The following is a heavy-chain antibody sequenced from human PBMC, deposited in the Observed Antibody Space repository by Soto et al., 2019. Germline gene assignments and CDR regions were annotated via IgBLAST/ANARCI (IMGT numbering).Heavy chain of an antibody. V-gene: IGHV1-2*04. D-gene: IGHD6-13*01. CDR3: ARDSGGSSWYDYYYYYGMDV. Sequence: ASGKVSCKASGYTFTGYYMHWVRQAPGQGLEWMGWINPNSGGTNYAQKFQGWVTMTRDTSISTAYMELSRLRSDDTAVYYCARDSGGSSWYDYYYYYGMDVWGQGTTVTVSS. CDR1: GYTFTGYY. CDR2: INPNSGGT. J-gene: IGHJ6*02.